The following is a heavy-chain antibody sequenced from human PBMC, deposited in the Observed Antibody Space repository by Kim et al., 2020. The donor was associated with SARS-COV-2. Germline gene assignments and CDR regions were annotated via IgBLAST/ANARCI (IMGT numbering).Heavy chain of an antibody. CDR1: GFTFSSYA. J-gene: IGHJ4*02. CDR3: ARDDYGSSWLLEWTEGGFDY. V-gene: IGHV3-30*04. Sequence: GGSLRLSCAASGFTFSSYAMNWVRQAPGKGLEWVAVISYDGSNKYYADSVKGRFTISRDNSKNTLYLQMNSLRAEDTAVYYCARDDYGSSWLLEWTEGGFDYWGQGTLVTVSS. CDR2: ISYDGSNK. D-gene: IGHD6-13*01.